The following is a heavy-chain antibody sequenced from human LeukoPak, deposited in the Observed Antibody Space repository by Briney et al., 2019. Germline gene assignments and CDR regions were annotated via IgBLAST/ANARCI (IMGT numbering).Heavy chain of an antibody. D-gene: IGHD2-2*01. CDR3: ARSARRGLYIVVVPAASWFDP. J-gene: IGHJ5*02. CDR2: INAGNGNT. V-gene: IGHV1-3*01. CDR1: GYTFTSYA. Sequence: ASVKVSCKASGYTFTSYAMHWVRQAPGQRLEWMGWINAGNGNTKYSQKFQGRVTITRDTSASTAYMELSSLRSEDTAVYYCARSARRGLYIVVVPAASWFDPWGQGTLVTVSS.